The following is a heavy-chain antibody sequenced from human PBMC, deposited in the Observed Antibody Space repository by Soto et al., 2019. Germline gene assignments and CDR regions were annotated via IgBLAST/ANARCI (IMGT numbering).Heavy chain of an antibody. CDR3: TRSSQCYQYAMDV. Sequence: QVQVVQSGAEVKKPGASVRISCKASGYTFTDYFIHWVRQAPGQGLEWMGRINPSGGSTTKAKKFQGRITLNGETSPSTAYLELSSLIYDDTDVYYYTRSSQCYQYAMDVWGQGTTVTVSS. CDR1: GYTFTDYF. V-gene: IGHV1-46*03. D-gene: IGHD6-13*01. CDR2: INPSGGST. J-gene: IGHJ6*02.